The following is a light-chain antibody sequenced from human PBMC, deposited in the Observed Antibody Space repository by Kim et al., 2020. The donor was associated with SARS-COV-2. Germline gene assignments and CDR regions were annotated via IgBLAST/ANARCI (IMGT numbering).Light chain of an antibody. CDR3: HQRSNWPLT. J-gene: IGKJ4*01. V-gene: IGKV3-11*01. Sequence: LYPGERATRSCRASQSVSSYLAWYQQKPGQAPRLLIYDASNRATGIPARFSGSGSGTDFTLTISSLEPEDFAVYYCHQRSNWPLTFGGGTKVDIK. CDR2: DAS. CDR1: QSVSSY.